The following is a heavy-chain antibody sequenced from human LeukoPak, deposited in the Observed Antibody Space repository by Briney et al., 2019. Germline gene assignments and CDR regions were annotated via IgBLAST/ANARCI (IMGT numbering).Heavy chain of an antibody. CDR2: INTDGTVT. V-gene: IGHV3-74*01. Sequence: PGGSLRLCYAASGFTLSKYGMLWVRQAPGKGLESVSRINTDGTVTTYADSVKGRFTVSRDNSKNTLSLQMNSLRAVDSAVYYVVKVRIGGIVGQLDHWGQGTLVTVSS. CDR1: GFTLSKYG. D-gene: IGHD1-26*01. CDR3: VKVRIGGIVGQLDH. J-gene: IGHJ4*02.